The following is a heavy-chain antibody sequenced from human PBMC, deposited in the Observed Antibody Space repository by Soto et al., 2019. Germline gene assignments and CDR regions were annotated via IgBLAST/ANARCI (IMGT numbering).Heavy chain of an antibody. Sequence: QVQLQQWGAGLLKPSETLSLTCAVYDGSFSGYQWSWIRQTPGKGLEWMGGINDSGNINYNPSLKRQVTILVDPPRRKIPLRRSSVPAPDPALYSWAGGQIMWFGELSRRGGSSYNMDVWAKGPRSPSP. CDR3: AGGQIMWFGELSRRGGSSYNMDV. D-gene: IGHD3-10*01. CDR1: DGSFSGYQ. V-gene: IGHV4-34*01. J-gene: IGHJ6*03. CDR2: INDSGNI.